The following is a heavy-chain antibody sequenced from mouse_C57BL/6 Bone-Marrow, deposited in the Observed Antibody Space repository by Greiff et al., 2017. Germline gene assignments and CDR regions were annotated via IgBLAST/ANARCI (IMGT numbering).Heavy chain of an antibody. D-gene: IGHD1-1*01. Sequence: QVQLQQPGAELVMPGASVKLSCKASGYTFTSYWMHWVKQRPGQGLVWIGEIDPSDSYTNYNQKFKGKSTLTVDKSSSTAYMQLSSLTSEDSAVYYCARGNYYGSSYDWYFDVWGTGTTVTVSS. V-gene: IGHV1-69*01. CDR1: GYTFTSYW. CDR2: IDPSDSYT. CDR3: ARGNYYGSSYDWYFDV. J-gene: IGHJ1*03.